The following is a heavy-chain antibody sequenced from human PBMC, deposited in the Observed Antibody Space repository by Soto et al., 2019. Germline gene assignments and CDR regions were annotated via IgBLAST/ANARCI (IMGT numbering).Heavy chain of an antibody. D-gene: IGHD2-21*02. J-gene: IGHJ4*02. CDR1: GGTVSTYY. Sequence: PSETLSLTCTVSGGTVSTYYWSWIRQPPGKGLEWIGYIYNSGSTSDNTRYNPSLKSRVTISVDASKNQFSLRLSSVTAADTAVYYCARRLDVTNYYFDHWGQGTLVTVSS. CDR3: ARRLDVTNYYFDH. CDR2: IYNSGSTSDNT. V-gene: IGHV4-4*08.